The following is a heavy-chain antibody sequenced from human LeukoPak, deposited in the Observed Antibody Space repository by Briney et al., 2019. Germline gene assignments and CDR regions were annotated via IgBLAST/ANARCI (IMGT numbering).Heavy chain of an antibody. J-gene: IGHJ4*02. Sequence: PGGSLRLSCAASGFTVSSNYMSWVRQAPGKGLEWVSRINSDGSSTSYADSVKGRFTISRDNAKNTLYLQMNSLRAEDTAVYYCARDLYYYGSGSYSGRRIWGQGTLVTVSS. CDR3: ARDLYYYGSGSYSGRRI. CDR2: INSDGSST. V-gene: IGHV3-74*01. D-gene: IGHD3-10*01. CDR1: GFTVSSNY.